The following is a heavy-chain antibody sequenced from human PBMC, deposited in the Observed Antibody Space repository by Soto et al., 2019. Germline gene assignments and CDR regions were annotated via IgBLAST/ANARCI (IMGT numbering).Heavy chain of an antibody. V-gene: IGHV1-69*02. CDR1: GGTFSSYT. CDR3: ASYQLGITTQFDP. Sequence: SVKVSCKASGGTFSSYTISWVRQAPGQGLEWMGRIIPILGIANYAQKFQGRVTITADKSTSTAYMELSSLRSEDTAVYYCASYQLGITTQFDPWSHGTLVTVSS. D-gene: IGHD3-16*01. CDR2: IIPILGIA. J-gene: IGHJ5*02.